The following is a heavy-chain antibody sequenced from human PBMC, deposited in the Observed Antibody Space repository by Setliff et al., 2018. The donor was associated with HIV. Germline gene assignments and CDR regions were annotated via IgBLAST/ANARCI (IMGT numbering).Heavy chain of an antibody. J-gene: IGHJ3*02. D-gene: IGHD3-22*01. CDR2: IYYSGST. V-gene: IGHV4-59*08. Sequence: PSETLSLTCTVSGGSISSYYWSWIRQPPGKGLEWIGYIYYSGSTNYNPSLKSRVTISIDTSTNQFSLNLNSVTAADTAVYHCARGDTYYHDRSGYVKSALDAFDIWGRGTLVTVSS. CDR3: ARGDTYYHDRSGYVKSALDAFDI. CDR1: GGSISSYY.